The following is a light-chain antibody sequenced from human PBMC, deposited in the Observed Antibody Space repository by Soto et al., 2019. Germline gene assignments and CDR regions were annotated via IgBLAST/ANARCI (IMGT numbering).Light chain of an antibody. CDR2: GNS. CDR1: GSNIGAGYD. V-gene: IGLV1-40*01. CDR3: QSYDSRLRVV. Sequence: QSVLTQPPSVSGAPGQRVTISCTGSGSNIGAGYDVHWYQQLPGTARKLLIYGNSNRPSGVPDRFSGSKSGTSASLAITGLQAEDEADYYCQSYDSRLRVVFGGGTKVTVL. J-gene: IGLJ2*01.